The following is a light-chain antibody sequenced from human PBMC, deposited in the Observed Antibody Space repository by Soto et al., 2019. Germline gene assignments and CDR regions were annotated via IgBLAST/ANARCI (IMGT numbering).Light chain of an antibody. Sequence: QLVLTQPASVSGSPGQSITISCTGTSSDIGGYDYVSWYQQHPGKAPKLMIFDVTNRPSGVSSRFSGSKSGNTASLTISGLQPEDEADYYCSSYRSSSIPYVFGTGTQLTVL. CDR3: SSYRSSSIPYV. J-gene: IGLJ1*01. CDR2: DVT. CDR1: SSDIGGYDY. V-gene: IGLV2-14*03.